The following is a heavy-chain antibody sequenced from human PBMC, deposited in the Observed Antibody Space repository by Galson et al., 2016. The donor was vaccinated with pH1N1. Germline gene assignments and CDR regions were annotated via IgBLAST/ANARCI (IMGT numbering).Heavy chain of an antibody. Sequence: SLRLSCAASGFTFSNTWMHWVRQAPGKGLEWVGRIKSKFHGGATDYAAPVQGRFTISRDDSENTLYLQMNSLKTEETAVYYCFGWHDDAWGTENTFEVWSQGSMASVSS. CDR2: IKSKFHGGAT. CDR3: FGWHDDAWGTENTFEV. CDR1: GFTFSNTW. D-gene: IGHD3-16*01. V-gene: IGHV3-15*01. J-gene: IGHJ3*01.